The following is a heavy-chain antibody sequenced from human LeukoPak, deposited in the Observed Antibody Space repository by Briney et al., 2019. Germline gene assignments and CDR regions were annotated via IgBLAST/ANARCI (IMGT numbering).Heavy chain of an antibody. D-gene: IGHD5-18*01. CDR2: SGSGGST. Sequence: QPGGSLRLSCVASGLAVSNYAMSWARQAPGKGLEWVSVSGSGGSTFYADSVKGRFTVSRDNSKNTVYLQMNSLRAEDTAVYYCAKFNVDTNYFDYWGQGTLVTVSS. V-gene: IGHV3-23*01. J-gene: IGHJ4*02. CDR1: GLAVSNYA. CDR3: AKFNVDTNYFDY.